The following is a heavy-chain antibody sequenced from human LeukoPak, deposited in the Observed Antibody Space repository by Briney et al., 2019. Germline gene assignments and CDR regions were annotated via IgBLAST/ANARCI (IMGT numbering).Heavy chain of an antibody. Sequence: PSETLSLTCTVSGGSISSYYWSWIRQPPGKGLEWIGYIYYSGSTNYNPSLKSRVTISVDTSKNQFSLKLSSVTAADTAVYYCAKARLRNDAFDIWGQGTRVTVSS. CDR2: IYYSGST. CDR1: GGSISSYY. J-gene: IGHJ3*02. CDR3: AKARLRNDAFDI. V-gene: IGHV4-59*01. D-gene: IGHD4-17*01.